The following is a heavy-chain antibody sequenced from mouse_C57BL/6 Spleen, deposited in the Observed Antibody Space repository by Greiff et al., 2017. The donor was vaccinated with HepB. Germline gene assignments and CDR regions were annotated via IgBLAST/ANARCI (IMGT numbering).Heavy chain of an antibody. D-gene: IGHD6-5*01. V-gene: IGHV1-67*01. CDR2: ISTYYGDA. CDR3: ARSSLRGAMDY. CDR1: GYTFTDYA. J-gene: IGHJ4*01. Sequence: QVQLQQSGPELVRPGVSVKISCKGSGYTFTDYAMHWVKQSHAKSLEWIGVISTYYGDASYNQKFKDKATITVDKSSSTAYMELDRLTSEDSAVYYCARSSLRGAMDYWGQGTSVTVSS.